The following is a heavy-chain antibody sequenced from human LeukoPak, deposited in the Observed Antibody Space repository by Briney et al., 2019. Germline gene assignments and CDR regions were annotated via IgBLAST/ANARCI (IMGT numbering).Heavy chain of an antibody. V-gene: IGHV1-2*02. D-gene: IGHD4-17*01. J-gene: IGHJ4*02. Sequence: ASVKVSCKASGYTFTGYYMHWVRQAPGQGLEWMGWINPNSGGTNYAQKFQGRVTMTRDTSISTAYMELSSLRSEDTAVYYCARAGAVTRGFDYWGQGTLVTVSS. CDR2: INPNSGGT. CDR1: GYTFTGYY. CDR3: ARAGAVTRGFDY.